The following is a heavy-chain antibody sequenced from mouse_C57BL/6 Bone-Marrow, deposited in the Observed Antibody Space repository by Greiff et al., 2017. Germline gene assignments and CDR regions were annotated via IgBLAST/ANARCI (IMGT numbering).Heavy chain of an antibody. CDR3: ARSDDEFAY. J-gene: IGHJ3*01. V-gene: IGHV1-64*01. Sequence: QVQLQQPGAELVKPGASVKLSCKASGYTFTSYWMHWVKQRPGQGLEWIGMIHPNSGNTNYNEKFKSKATLTVDKSSSTAYMQLSSLTSEDSAVYYCARSDDEFAYWGQGTLVTVSA. CDR1: GYTFTSYW. CDR2: IHPNSGNT.